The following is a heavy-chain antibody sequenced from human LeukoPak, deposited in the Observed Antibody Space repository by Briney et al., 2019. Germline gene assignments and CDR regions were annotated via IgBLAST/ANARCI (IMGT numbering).Heavy chain of an antibody. CDR1: GFTFNNYA. CDR2: ISSSGGST. Sequence: GGSLRLSCATSGFTFNNYAMSWVRQAPGKGLEWVSAISSSGGSTFYADSVKGRFSISRDNSNSTLYLQMNSLRAEDTAVYYCAKDRHAPGRYCSSTTCFPFDPWGQGTLVTVSS. V-gene: IGHV3-23*01. J-gene: IGHJ5*02. CDR3: AKDRHAPGRYCSSTTCFPFDP. D-gene: IGHD2-2*01.